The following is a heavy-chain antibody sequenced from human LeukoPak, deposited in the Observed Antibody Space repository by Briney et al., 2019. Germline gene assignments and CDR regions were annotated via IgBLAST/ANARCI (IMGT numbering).Heavy chain of an antibody. D-gene: IGHD3-22*01. CDR2: ISSSSSYI. CDR1: GFMFSSNW. Sequence: GGSLRLSCAASGFMFSSNWMSWVRLAPGKGLEWVSSISSSSSYIYYADSVKGRFTISRDNAKNSLYLQMNSLRAEDTAVYYCARGGRYYYDSSGYQPPDYWGQGTLVTVSS. V-gene: IGHV3-21*01. J-gene: IGHJ4*02. CDR3: ARGGRYYYDSSGYQPPDY.